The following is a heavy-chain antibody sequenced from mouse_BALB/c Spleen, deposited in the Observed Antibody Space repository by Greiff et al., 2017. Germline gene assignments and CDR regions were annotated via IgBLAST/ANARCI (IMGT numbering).Heavy chain of an antibody. CDR1: GYTFTSYW. CDR2: INPSNGRT. CDR3: ARDAGGGNWFAY. Sequence: QVQLQQPGAELVKPGASVKLSCKASGYTFTSYWMHWVKQRPGQGLEWIGEINPSNGRTNYNEKFKSKATLTVDKSSSTAYMQLSSLTSEDSAVYYCARDAGGGNWFAYWGQGTLVTVSA. J-gene: IGHJ3*01. V-gene: IGHV1S81*02. D-gene: IGHD1-1*02.